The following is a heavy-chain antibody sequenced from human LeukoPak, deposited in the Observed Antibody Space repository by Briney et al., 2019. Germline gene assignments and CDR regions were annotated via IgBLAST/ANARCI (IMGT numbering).Heavy chain of an antibody. Sequence: SETLSLTRTVSGGFISGYYWSWIRQSPGKGPEWIGYIYYNGSTSHNPSLKSRLTISVDTSKKQFSLKLSSVTAADTAVYYCARDFNSRHGGRCLDYWGQGTLVTVSS. CDR2: IYYNGST. CDR1: GGFISGYY. D-gene: IGHD2-15*01. J-gene: IGHJ4*02. V-gene: IGHV4-59*01. CDR3: ARDFNSRHGGRCLDY.